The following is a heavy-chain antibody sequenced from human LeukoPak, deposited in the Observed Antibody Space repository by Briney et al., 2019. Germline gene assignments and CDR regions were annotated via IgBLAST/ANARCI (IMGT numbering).Heavy chain of an antibody. CDR3: AKYSSVDY. Sequence: PGGSLRLSCAASGFTFSSYDMNWVRQAPGKGLEWVSYISSSGSTIYYADSVKGRFTISRDNSKNTLYLQMNSLRAEDTAVYYCAKYSSVDYWGQGTLVTVSS. CDR2: ISSSGSTI. J-gene: IGHJ4*02. V-gene: IGHV3-48*01. CDR1: GFTFSSYD. D-gene: IGHD3-22*01.